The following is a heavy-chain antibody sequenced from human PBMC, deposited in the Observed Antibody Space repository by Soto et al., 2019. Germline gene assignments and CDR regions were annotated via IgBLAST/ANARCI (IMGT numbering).Heavy chain of an antibody. J-gene: IGHJ6*02. CDR2: IIPIFGTA. CDR1: GGTFSSYA. Sequence: QVQLVQSGAEVKKPGSSVKVSCKASGGTFSSYAISWVRQAPGQGLEWMGGIIPIFGTANYAQKFQGRVTITADEXXSXAXXELSSLRSEDTAVYYCATIVLVPAAMRPYYYGMDVWGQGTTVTVSS. D-gene: IGHD2-2*01. V-gene: IGHV1-69*12. CDR3: ATIVLVPAAMRPYYYGMDV.